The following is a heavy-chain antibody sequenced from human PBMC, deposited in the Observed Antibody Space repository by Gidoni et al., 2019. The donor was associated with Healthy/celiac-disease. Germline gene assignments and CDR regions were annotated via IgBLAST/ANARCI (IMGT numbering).Heavy chain of an antibody. V-gene: IGHV3-33*01. CDR1: VFTFRSYG. J-gene: IGHJ6*02. CDR3: ARDGTNYYYGMDV. Sequence: QMPLVESGGGVVQPGRSLRLSCAASVFTFRSYGMHGVRLAPGKGLEWVEVIWYDGSNKYYADSVKGRFTIPRDNSKNTLYLKMNSLRAEDTAVYYCARDGTNYYYGMDVWGQGTTVTVSS. D-gene: IGHD1-26*01. CDR2: IWYDGSNK.